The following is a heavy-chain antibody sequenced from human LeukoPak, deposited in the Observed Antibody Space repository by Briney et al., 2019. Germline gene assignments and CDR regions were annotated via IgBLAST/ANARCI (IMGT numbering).Heavy chain of an antibody. V-gene: IGHV1-2*02. J-gene: IGHJ4*02. Sequence: ASVKVSCKASVYTFTDYYMHWVRQAPGQGLEWMGWINPNSGGTSYAQNSQGRVTMARDTSISTAYMELSRLRSDDTAIYYCARDLEVWGQGTLVAVSS. CDR2: INPNSGGT. CDR1: VYTFTDYY. CDR3: ARDLEV.